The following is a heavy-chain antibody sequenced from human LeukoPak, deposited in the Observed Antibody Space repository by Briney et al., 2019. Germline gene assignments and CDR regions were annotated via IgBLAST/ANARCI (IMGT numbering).Heavy chain of an antibody. CDR1: GFTFLNYA. V-gene: IGHV3-23*01. Sequence: PGRSLRLSCAASGFTFLNYAMSWVRQAPGKGLEWVSAISGSGGSTYYADSVKGRFTISRDNSKNTLYLHMNSLRAEDAAVYYCAKEYSSGPRGYFDYWGQGTLVTVSS. J-gene: IGHJ4*02. CDR3: AKEYSSGPRGYFDY. D-gene: IGHD6-19*01. CDR2: ISGSGGST.